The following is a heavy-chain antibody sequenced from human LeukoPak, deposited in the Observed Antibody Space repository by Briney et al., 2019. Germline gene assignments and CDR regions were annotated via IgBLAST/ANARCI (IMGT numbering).Heavy chain of an antibody. V-gene: IGHV4-34*01. CDR1: GGSFSGYY. CDR3: AAGCSGTSCYLYYYTDV. J-gene: IGHJ6*03. D-gene: IGHD2-2*01. CDR2: INQSGST. Sequence: SETLSLTCAVYGGSFSGYYWSWIRQPPPKGLDWMGEINQSGSTNYNPSLKRRVTLSVDTSTKQFSLRLSPVTAADPGVYYCAAGCSGTSCYLYYYTDVWGKGTTVTVSS.